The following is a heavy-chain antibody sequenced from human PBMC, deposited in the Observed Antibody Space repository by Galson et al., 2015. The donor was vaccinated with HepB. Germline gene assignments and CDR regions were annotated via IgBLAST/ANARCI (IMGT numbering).Heavy chain of an antibody. CDR2: ISGGGGTFT. Sequence: SLRLSCAGSGFTFSTYAMTWVRQAPGKGLEWVSGISGGGGTFTDYADSVKGRFTISRDNSKNTLYLQMNSLRAEDTAVYYCAKGRVSAVRGSNYYFAYWGQGALVTVSS. V-gene: IGHV3-23*01. CDR1: GFTFSTYA. J-gene: IGHJ4*02. CDR3: AKGRVSAVRGSNYYFAY. D-gene: IGHD2-2*01.